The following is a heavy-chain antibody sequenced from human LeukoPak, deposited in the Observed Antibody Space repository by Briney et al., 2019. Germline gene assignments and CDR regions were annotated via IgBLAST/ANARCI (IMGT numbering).Heavy chain of an antibody. Sequence: SETLSLTCAVYGGSFSGYYWSWIRQPPGKGLEWIGEINHSGSTNYNPSLKSRVAISVDTSKNQFSLKLSSVTAADTAVYYCARVGATESDYWGQGTLVTVSP. V-gene: IGHV4-34*01. CDR1: GGSFSGYY. D-gene: IGHD1-26*01. CDR2: INHSGST. J-gene: IGHJ4*02. CDR3: ARVGATESDY.